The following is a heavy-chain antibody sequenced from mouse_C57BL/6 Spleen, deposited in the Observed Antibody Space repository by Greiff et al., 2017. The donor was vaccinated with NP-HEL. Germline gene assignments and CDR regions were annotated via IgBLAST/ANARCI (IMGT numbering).Heavy chain of an antibody. CDR1: GYTFTSYW. J-gene: IGHJ4*01. Sequence: QVQLQQPGAELVKPGASVKMSCKASGYTFTSYWITWVKQRPGQGLEWIGDLYPGSGSTNYNEKFKSKATLTVDTSSSTAYMQLSSLTSEDSAVYYCARSAADSSGYDYYAMDYWGQGTSVTVSS. D-gene: IGHD3-2*02. V-gene: IGHV1-55*01. CDR3: ARSAADSSGYDYYAMDY. CDR2: LYPGSGST.